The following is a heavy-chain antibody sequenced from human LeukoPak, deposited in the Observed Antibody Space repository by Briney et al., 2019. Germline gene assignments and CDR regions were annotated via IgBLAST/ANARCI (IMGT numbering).Heavy chain of an antibody. Sequence: SETLSLTCTVSGGSISSGGYYWSWIRQHPGKGLEWIGYIYCSGSTYYNPSLKSRVTISVDTSKNQFSLKLSSVTAADTAVYYCARGYSYREYYFDYWGQGTLVTVSS. D-gene: IGHD5-18*01. CDR3: ARGYSYREYYFDY. V-gene: IGHV4-31*03. CDR1: GGSISSGGYY. J-gene: IGHJ4*02. CDR2: IYCSGST.